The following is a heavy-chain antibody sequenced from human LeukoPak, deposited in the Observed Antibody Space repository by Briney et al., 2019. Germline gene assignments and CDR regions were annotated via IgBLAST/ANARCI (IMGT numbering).Heavy chain of an antibody. D-gene: IGHD3-16*02. CDR3: ARDRWDDYVWGSYRLNWFDP. J-gene: IGHJ5*02. Sequence: GGSLRLSCAASGFTFSDYYMSWIRQAPGKGLERVTYISSSGSIIDYADSVRGRFTISRDNAKNSLYLQMNSLRAEDTAVYYCARDRWDDYVWGSYRLNWFDPWGQGTLVTVSS. V-gene: IGHV3-11*04. CDR1: GFTFSDYY. CDR2: ISSSGSII.